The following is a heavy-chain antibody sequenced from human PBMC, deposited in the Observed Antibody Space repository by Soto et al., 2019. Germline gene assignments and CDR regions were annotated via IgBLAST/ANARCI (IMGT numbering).Heavy chain of an antibody. V-gene: IGHV4-31*03. J-gene: IGHJ6*02. D-gene: IGHD1-26*01. CDR1: GGSISSGGYY. Sequence: SETLSLTCTVSGGSISSGGYYWSWIRQHPGKGLEWIGYIYYSGSTYYNPSLKSRVTISVDTSKNQFSLKLSSVTAADTAVYYCARSGWGTGATLYYYYYYGMDVWGQGTTVTVSS. CDR2: IYYSGST. CDR3: ARSGWGTGATLYYYYYYGMDV.